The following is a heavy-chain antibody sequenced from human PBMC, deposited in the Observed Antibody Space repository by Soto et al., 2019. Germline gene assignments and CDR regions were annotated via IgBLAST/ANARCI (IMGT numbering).Heavy chain of an antibody. CDR1: GFSFSSYA. V-gene: IGHV3-23*01. Sequence: PGGSLRLSWAASGFSFSSYAMSWFRQAPGKGLEWVSAISGSGGSTYYADSVKGRFTISRDNSKNTLYLQMNSLRAEDTAVYYCAKEAAFIPYSGGPSYGMDVWGQGTTVTVSS. CDR2: ISGSGGST. CDR3: AKEAAFIPYSGGPSYGMDV. J-gene: IGHJ6*02. D-gene: IGHD2-15*01.